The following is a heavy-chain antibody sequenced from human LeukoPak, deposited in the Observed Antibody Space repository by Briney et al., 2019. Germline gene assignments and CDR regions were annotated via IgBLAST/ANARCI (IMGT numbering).Heavy chain of an antibody. V-gene: IGHV3-15*01. CDR1: GFTFANTW. CDR2: IMSKRDGVTA. CDR3: TTERFN. Sequence: KPGGSLRLSCDASGFTFANTWMSWVRQSPGKGLEWVARIMSKRDGVTAGYAEPVKHKFTISRDDSRVTLYLQMNSLRPEYTAVYCWTTERFNWGQGSLGTVS. J-gene: IGHJ4*02.